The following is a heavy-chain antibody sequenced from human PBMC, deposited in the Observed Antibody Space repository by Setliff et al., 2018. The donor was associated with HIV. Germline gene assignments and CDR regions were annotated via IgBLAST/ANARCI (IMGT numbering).Heavy chain of an antibody. J-gene: IGHJ4*02. CDR3: ARVEYYYDSSGYYYDY. Sequence: GASVKVSCKASGGTFSSYAISWVRQAPGQGLEWMGGIIPIFGTANYAQKFQGRVTMTRDTSTSTVYMELGSLRSEDTAVYYCARVEYYYDSSGYYYDYWGQGTLVTVSS. CDR1: GGTFSSYA. V-gene: IGHV1-69*05. CDR2: IIPIFGTA. D-gene: IGHD3-22*01.